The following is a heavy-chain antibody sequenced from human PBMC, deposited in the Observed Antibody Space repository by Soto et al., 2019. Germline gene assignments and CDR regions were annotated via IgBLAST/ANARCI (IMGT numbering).Heavy chain of an antibody. D-gene: IGHD6-19*01. CDR2: ISGSGVST. J-gene: IGHJ4*02. CDR3: AKRGRGAVAFDY. Sequence: GGALRLSCADSGFTFNSYGMSWVRQAPGKGLEWVSTISGSGVSTYYADSVKGRFTFSRDNSKNTLYLQMNSLRAEDTAVYYCAKRGRGAVAFDYWGQGTLVTVSS. CDR1: GFTFNSYG. V-gene: IGHV3-23*01.